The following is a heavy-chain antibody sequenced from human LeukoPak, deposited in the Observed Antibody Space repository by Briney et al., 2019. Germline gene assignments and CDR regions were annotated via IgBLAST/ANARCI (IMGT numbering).Heavy chain of an antibody. V-gene: IGHV4-30-2*01. D-gene: IGHD6-13*01. CDR2: TYHSGST. J-gene: IGHJ4*02. Sequence: SQTLSLTCTVSGGSISSGGYYCSWIRQPPGKGLEWIGYTYHSGSTYYNTSLKSRVTISVDGSKNQFSLKLSSVTAADTAVYYCARDRDSSTWYSYFDYWGQGTLVTVSS. CDR3: ARDRDSSTWYSYFDY. CDR1: GGSISSGGYY.